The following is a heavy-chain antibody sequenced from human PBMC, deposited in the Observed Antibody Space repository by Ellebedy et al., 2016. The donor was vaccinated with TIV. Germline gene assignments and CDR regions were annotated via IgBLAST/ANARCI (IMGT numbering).Heavy chain of an antibody. CDR3: AKSGHWGRRYLLDY. Sequence: GGSLRLXCAASGFTFSSYSMNWVRQAPGKGLEWVSAISGSGGSTYYADSVKGRFTISRDNSKNTLYLQMNSLRAEDTAVYYCAKSGHWGRRYLLDYWGQGTLVTVSS. CDR1: GFTFSSYS. V-gene: IGHV3-23*01. J-gene: IGHJ4*02. CDR2: ISGSGGST. D-gene: IGHD7-27*01.